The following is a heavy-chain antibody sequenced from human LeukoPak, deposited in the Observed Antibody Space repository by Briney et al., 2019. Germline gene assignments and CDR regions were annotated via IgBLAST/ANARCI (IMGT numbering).Heavy chain of an antibody. V-gene: IGHV1-2*02. J-gene: IGHJ2*01. D-gene: IGHD3-22*01. CDR2: VNPNRGGP. Sequence: ASVNVSCKASVYTFTEYYMHWVRQAPGQGGEGMGWVNPNRGGPKHAQKFQGRVTMTRDTPINTAYTEVSTLGHEDTAVYYCAINPDSSGGGSDWYFDLWGRGTLVTVSS. CDR1: VYTFTEYY. CDR3: AINPDSSGGGSDWYFDL.